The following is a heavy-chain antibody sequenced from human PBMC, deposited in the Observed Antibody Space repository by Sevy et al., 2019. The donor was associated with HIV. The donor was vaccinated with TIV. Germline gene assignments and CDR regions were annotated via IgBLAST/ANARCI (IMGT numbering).Heavy chain of an antibody. CDR1: GGSIGSSSYY. CDR3: ARQNIVVVVAATYNWFDP. CDR2: IYYSGST. J-gene: IGHJ5*02. V-gene: IGHV4-39*01. Sequence: SETLSLTCTVSGGSIGSSSYYWGWIRQPPGKGLEWIGSIYYSGSTYYNPSLKSRVTISVDTSKNQFSLKLSSVTAADTAVYYCARQNIVVVVAATYNWFDPWGQGTLATVSS. D-gene: IGHD2-15*01.